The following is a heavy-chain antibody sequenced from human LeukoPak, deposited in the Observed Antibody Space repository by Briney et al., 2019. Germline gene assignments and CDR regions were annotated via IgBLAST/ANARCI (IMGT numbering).Heavy chain of an antibody. J-gene: IGHJ4*02. V-gene: IGHV4-59*08. Sequence: SETLSLTCTVSGGSISSYYWSWIRQPPGKGLEWIGYIYYSGSTNYNPSLKSRVTISVDTSKNQFSLKLSSVTAADTAVYYCARLQRRYYDSSGYYVEYFDYWGQGTLVTVSS. CDR1: GGSISSYY. CDR3: ARLQRRYYDSSGYYVEYFDY. CDR2: IYYSGST. D-gene: IGHD3-22*01.